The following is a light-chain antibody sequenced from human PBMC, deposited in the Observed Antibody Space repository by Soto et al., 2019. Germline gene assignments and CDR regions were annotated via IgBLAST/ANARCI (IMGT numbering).Light chain of an antibody. Sequence: QSVLTQPPSVSGAPGQRVTISCTGSSSNIGAGYDVHWYQQLPGTAPKLLIYGHSNRPSGVPDRFSGSKSGTSASLAITGLQAEDEVDYYCQAYDSSLSGYVVFGGGAKRAVL. CDR2: GHS. V-gene: IGLV1-40*01. J-gene: IGLJ2*01. CDR3: QAYDSSLSGYVV. CDR1: SSNIGAGYD.